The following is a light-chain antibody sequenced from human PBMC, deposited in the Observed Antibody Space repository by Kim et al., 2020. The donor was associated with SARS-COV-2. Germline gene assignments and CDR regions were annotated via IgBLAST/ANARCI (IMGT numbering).Light chain of an antibody. CDR3: SSYAGSNNYV. CDR2: EVS. CDR1: SRVVGGYNY. J-gene: IGLJ1*01. Sequence: GPSVTISCTGTSRVVGGYNYVSWYQQHPGKAPNLMIYEVSKRPSGVPDRFSGSNSGKTASLTVSGLQAEDEADYYCSSYAGSNNYVFGTGTKVTVL. V-gene: IGLV2-8*01.